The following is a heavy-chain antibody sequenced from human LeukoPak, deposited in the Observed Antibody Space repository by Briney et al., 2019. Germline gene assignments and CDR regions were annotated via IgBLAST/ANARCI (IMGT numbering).Heavy chain of an antibody. CDR2: INHSGST. J-gene: IGHJ3*02. Sequence: SETLSLTCAVYGGSFSGYYWSWIRQPPGKGLEWIGEINHSGSTNYNPSLKSRVTISVDTSKNQFSLKLSSVTAEDTAVYYCARVRSPDSTYDAFDIWGQGTMVTVSS. V-gene: IGHV4-34*01. CDR3: ARVRSPDSTYDAFDI. D-gene: IGHD2-2*01. CDR1: GGSFSGYY.